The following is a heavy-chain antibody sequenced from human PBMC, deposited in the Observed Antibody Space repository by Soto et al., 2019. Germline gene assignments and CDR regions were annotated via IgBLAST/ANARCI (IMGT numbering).Heavy chain of an antibody. V-gene: IGHV4-4*02. J-gene: IGHJ4*02. CDR1: GGSVSSGGW. CDR2: IYHNGTT. Sequence: SETLSLTCAVSGGSVSSGGWWNWVRQSPGKGLEWIGEIYHNGTTNYNPSFKSRLTISVDTSRNQFSLNLNPVTARDTATYFCARGPQYWGPGKLVTVSS. CDR3: ARGPQY.